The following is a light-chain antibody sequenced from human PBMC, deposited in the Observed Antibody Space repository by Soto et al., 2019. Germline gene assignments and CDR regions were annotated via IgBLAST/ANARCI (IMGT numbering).Light chain of an antibody. CDR3: QQYNNWPPYT. V-gene: IGKV3-15*01. J-gene: IGKJ2*01. CDR1: RSVSSN. Sequence: EIVKTQSPATLSVSPGERATLSCRASRSVSSNLAWYQQKPGQAPRLLMYGASTRATGIPARFSGSGSGTEFTLTISSLQSEDFAVYYCQQYNNWPPYTFGQGTKLEIK. CDR2: GAS.